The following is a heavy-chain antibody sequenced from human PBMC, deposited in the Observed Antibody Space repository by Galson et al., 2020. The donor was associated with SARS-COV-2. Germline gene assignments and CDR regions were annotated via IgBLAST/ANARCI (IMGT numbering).Heavy chain of an antibody. CDR3: TRGHGRGGTYWDDRFNL. D-gene: IGHD1-26*01. CDR2: IKLNSDDT. Sequence: ASVKVSCKGSGYTFTGYYMHWLRQAPGQGLEWMGWIKLNSDDTNYPQKFQGRVTMTRDTSISTGYMELSRLTSDDTAVYYCTRGHGRGGTYWDDRFNLWGQGTMVIVSS. V-gene: IGHV1-2*02. J-gene: IGHJ3*01. CDR1: GYTFTGYY.